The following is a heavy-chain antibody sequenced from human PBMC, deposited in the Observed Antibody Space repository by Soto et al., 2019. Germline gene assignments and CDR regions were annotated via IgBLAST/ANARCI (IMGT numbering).Heavy chain of an antibody. D-gene: IGHD5-18*01. Sequence: GGSLRVSWVASGFSFSSHAMHWVRQAPGKGLEWVAAISNDGNRQLYADSVKDRFTISRDNSRNTLDLQMNNLRTEDTGVYFCARDIYSYGSVGTPDIWGQGTMVT. J-gene: IGHJ3*02. CDR3: ARDIYSYGSVGTPDI. CDR2: ISNDGNRQ. CDR1: GFSFSSHA. V-gene: IGHV3-30-3*01.